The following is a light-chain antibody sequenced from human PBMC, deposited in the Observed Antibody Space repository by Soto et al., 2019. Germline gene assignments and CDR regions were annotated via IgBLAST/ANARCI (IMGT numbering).Light chain of an antibody. Sequence: SYELTQPPSVSVAPGQTARITCGGNDIGSKSVHWYQQKPGQAPVLVVYDDRDRPSGIPERFSGSNSGNTATLTISRVEAGDEADYYCQAWHSSSDLVGGGTKLTVL. J-gene: IGLJ2*01. V-gene: IGLV3-21*02. CDR2: DDR. CDR1: DIGSKS. CDR3: QAWHSSSDL.